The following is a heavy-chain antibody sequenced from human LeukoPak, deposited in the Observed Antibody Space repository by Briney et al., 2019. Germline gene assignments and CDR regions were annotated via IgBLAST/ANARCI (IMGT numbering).Heavy chain of an antibody. CDR1: GYTFTSYG. V-gene: IGHV1-18*01. J-gene: IGHJ5*02. Sequence: ASVKVSCKASGYTFTSYGISWVRQAPGQGLGWMGWISAYNGNTNYAQKLQGRVTMTTDTSTSTAYMELRSLRSDDTAVYFCTREGGLWSSRGFDPWGQGTLVTVSS. D-gene: IGHD6-13*01. CDR2: ISAYNGNT. CDR3: TREGGLWSSRGFDP.